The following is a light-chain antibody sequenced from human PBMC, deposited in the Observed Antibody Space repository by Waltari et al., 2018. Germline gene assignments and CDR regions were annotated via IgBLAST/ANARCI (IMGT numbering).Light chain of an antibody. CDR1: QSVSRT. Sequence: EIVLTQSPGTLSLSPGERATLSCRASQSVSRTLAWYQQKPGQAPRLLIYGASTRATGIPGRVSGGGSGTDFSLTISRLEPEDFAVYYCQHYVRLPATFGQGTKVEI. CDR2: GAS. J-gene: IGKJ1*01. CDR3: QHYVRLPAT. V-gene: IGKV3-20*01.